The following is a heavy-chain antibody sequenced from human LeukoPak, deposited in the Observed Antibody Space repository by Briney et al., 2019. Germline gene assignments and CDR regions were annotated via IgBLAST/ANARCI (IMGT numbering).Heavy chain of an antibody. Sequence: GASVKVSCKASGYSFTSYDINWVRQATGQGLEWMGWMNPYSGNTGYAQEFQGRVTMTRDTAITTAYMELSSLSSEDTAMYYCAREPSLQSSSSYNYWGQGTLATVSS. D-gene: IGHD6-6*01. J-gene: IGHJ4*02. CDR2: MNPYSGNT. CDR1: GYSFTSYD. CDR3: AREPSLQSSSSYNY. V-gene: IGHV1-8*01.